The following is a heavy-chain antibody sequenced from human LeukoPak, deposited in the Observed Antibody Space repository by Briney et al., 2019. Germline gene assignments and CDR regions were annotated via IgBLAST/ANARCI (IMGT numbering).Heavy chain of an antibody. CDR1: GGSFSGYY. CDR2: INHSGST. CDR3: ARVGDIVVVPAYNWFDP. V-gene: IGHV4-34*01. Sequence: PSETLSLTCAVYGGSFSGYYWSWIRQPPGKGLEWIGEINHSGSTNYNPSLKSRVTISVDTSKNQFSLKLSSVTAADTAVHYCARVGDIVVVPAYNWFDPWGQGTLVTVSS. J-gene: IGHJ5*02. D-gene: IGHD2-2*01.